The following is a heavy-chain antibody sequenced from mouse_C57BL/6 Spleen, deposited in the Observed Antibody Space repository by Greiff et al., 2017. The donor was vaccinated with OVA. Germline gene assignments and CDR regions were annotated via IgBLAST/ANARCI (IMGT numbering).Heavy chain of an antibody. D-gene: IGHD2-10*02. V-gene: IGHV5-17*01. CDR1: GFTFSDYG. CDR2: ISSGSSTI. CDR3: ARGKYGNYVFAY. J-gene: IGHJ3*01. Sequence: EVHLVESGGGLVKPGGSLKLSCAASGFTFSDYGMHWVRQAPEKGLEWVAYISSGSSTIYYADTVKGRFTISRDNAKNTLFLQMTSLRSEDTAMYYCARGKYGNYVFAYWGQGTLVTVSA.